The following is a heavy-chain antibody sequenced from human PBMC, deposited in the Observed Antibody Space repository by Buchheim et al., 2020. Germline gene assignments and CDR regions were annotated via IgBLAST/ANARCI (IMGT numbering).Heavy chain of an antibody. CDR1: GFTFSSYG. J-gene: IGHJ6*02. D-gene: IGHD3-10*01. CDR3: AKDQVSGGSGSYLSFHYYYGMDV. CDR2: ISYDGSNK. V-gene: IGHV3-30*18. Sequence: QVQLVESGGGVVQPGRSLRLSCAASGFTFSSYGMHWVRQAPGKGLEWVAVISYDGSNKYYADSVKGRFTISRDNSKNTRYLQMNSLRAEDTAVYYCAKDQVSGGSGSYLSFHYYYGMDVWGQGTT.